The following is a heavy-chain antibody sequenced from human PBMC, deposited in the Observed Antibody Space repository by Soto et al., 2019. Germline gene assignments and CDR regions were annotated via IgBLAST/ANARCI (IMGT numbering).Heavy chain of an antibody. J-gene: IGHJ5*02. V-gene: IGHV4-31*03. CDR1: GRPVSSGGYY. Sequence: QVQLQESGPGLVKPSQTLSLTCTVSGRPVSSGGYYWTWIRQHPGRGLEWIGYIYHIGSPFYNPSLEHRLTTSLNTSKNQFSLNLTSVTAADTAIYYCVRDRALDSSGHWFDTWGQGILVTVSS. CDR3: VRDRALDSSGHWFDT. CDR2: IYHIGSP. D-gene: IGHD6-19*01.